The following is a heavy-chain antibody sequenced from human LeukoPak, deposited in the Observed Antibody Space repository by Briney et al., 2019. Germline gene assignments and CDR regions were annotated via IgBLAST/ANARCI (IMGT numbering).Heavy chain of an antibody. CDR1: GYTFTSYG. CDR3: ARDVGGSYSGSFDY. Sequence: ASVKVSCKASGYTFTSYGISWVRQAPGQGLEWMGWISAYNGNTNYAQKLQGRVTITRDTSASTTYMELSSLRSEDTAVYFCARDVGGSYSGSFDYWGQGTLVTVSS. D-gene: IGHD1-26*01. J-gene: IGHJ4*02. CDR2: ISAYNGNT. V-gene: IGHV1-18*01.